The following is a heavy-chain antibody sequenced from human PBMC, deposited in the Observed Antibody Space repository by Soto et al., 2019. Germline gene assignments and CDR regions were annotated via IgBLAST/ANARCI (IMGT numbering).Heavy chain of an antibody. CDR1: GFTFDDYG. CDR3: ARGYNWNPIDY. D-gene: IGHD1-20*01. CDR2: INWNGGST. J-gene: IGHJ4*02. V-gene: IGHV3-20*01. Sequence: GGSLRLSCAASGFTFDDYGMSWVRQAPGKGLEWVSGINWNGGSTGYADSVKGRFTISRDNAKNSLYLQMNSLIAEDTALYHCARGYNWNPIDYWGQGTLVTVSS.